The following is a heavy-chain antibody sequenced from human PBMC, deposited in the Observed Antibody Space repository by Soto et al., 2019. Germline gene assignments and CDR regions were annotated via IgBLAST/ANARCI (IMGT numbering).Heavy chain of an antibody. Sequence: QLQLQESGPGLVKPSQTLSLTCNVSGDSISSGNYYWNWIRQIPGKGLEWIGYIFYTGSTYYNPSLESRFSISIDTSKNQFSLMLNSVTAADTAVYYCARLNFEPLNRYFDHWGQGTLVTVAS. V-gene: IGHV4-31*03. CDR2: IFYTGST. CDR3: ARLNFEPLNRYFDH. CDR1: GDSISSGNYY. J-gene: IGHJ4*02.